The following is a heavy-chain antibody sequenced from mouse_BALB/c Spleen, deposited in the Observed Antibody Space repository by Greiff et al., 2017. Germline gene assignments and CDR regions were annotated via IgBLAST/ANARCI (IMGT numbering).Heavy chain of an antibody. Sequence: EVKLVESGGGLVQPGGSRKLSCAASGFTFSSFGMHWVRQAPEKGLEWVAYISSGSSTIYYADTVKGRFTISRDNPKNTLFLQMTSLRSEDTAMYYCARVGYYAMDYWGQGTSVTVSS. CDR3: ARVGYYAMDY. CDR1: GFTFSSFG. V-gene: IGHV5-17*02. CDR2: ISSGSSTI. J-gene: IGHJ4*01.